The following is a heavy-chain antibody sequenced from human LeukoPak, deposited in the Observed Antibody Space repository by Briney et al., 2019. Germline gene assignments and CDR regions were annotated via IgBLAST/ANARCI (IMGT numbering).Heavy chain of an antibody. Sequence: SETLSLTCTVSGGSISSYYWSWIRQPPVKGLEWIGYIYYSGSTNYNPSLKSRVTISVDTSKNQFSLKLSSVTAADTAVYYCARRWPRAFDIWGQGTMVTVSS. CDR2: IYYSGST. J-gene: IGHJ3*02. D-gene: IGHD6-13*01. V-gene: IGHV4-59*01. CDR1: GGSISSYY. CDR3: ARRWPRAFDI.